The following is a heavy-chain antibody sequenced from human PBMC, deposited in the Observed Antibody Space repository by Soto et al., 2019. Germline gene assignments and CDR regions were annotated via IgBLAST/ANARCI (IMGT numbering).Heavy chain of an antibody. CDR3: ARGGVPYDSSGYYYV. V-gene: IGHV4-59*01. D-gene: IGHD3-22*01. CDR2: IYYSGST. Sequence: PSETLSLTCTVSGGSISSYYWSWIRQPPGKGLEWIGYIYYSGSTNYNPSLKSRVTISVDTSKNQFSLKLSSVTAADTAVYYCARGGVPYDSSGYYYVWGQGTLVTVSS. CDR1: GGSISSYY. J-gene: IGHJ4*02.